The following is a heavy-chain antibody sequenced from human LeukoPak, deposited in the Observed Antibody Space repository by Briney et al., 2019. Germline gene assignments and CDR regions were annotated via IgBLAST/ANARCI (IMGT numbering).Heavy chain of an antibody. CDR1: GFIFSSYV. Sequence: GGSLRLSCGASGFIFSSYVMSWVRQAPGKGLEWVSAIVGSGGSTYYADSVKGRFTVSRDNSKNTLYLQMNSLRAEDTAVYYCAKGGPAGTGKSPDYFEYWGQGALVTVSS. D-gene: IGHD3/OR15-3a*01. CDR2: IVGSGGST. V-gene: IGHV3-23*01. J-gene: IGHJ4*02. CDR3: AKGGPAGTGKSPDYFEY.